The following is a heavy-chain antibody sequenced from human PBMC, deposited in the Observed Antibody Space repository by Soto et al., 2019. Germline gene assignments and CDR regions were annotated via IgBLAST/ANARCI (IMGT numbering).Heavy chain of an antibody. V-gene: IGHV4-59*01. CDR1: GGSISGYY. CDR2: IYYSGST. CDR3: TKSAQINSSGWYRE. D-gene: IGHD6-19*01. Sequence: PSETLSLTCTVSGGSISGYYWSWIRQPPGKGLEWIGYIYYSGSTNYNPSLKSRVTISVDTSKNQFSLKLSSVTAADTAVYYCTKSAQINSSGWYREWGQGTLVTVSS. J-gene: IGHJ4*02.